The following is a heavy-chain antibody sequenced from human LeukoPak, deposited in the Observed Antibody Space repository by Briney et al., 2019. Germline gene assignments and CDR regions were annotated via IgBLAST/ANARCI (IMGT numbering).Heavy chain of an antibody. CDR2: IYTSGST. J-gene: IGHJ3*02. D-gene: IGHD3-22*01. CDR1: GGSFSGYY. V-gene: IGHV4-4*08. Sequence: SETLSLTCAVYGGSFSGYYWSWIRQPPGKGLEWIGRIYTSGSTNYNPSLKSRVTISVDTSKNQFSLKLSSVTAADTAVYYCARVWRVYDSSGRDEQDAFDIWGQGTMVTVSS. CDR3: ARVWRVYDSSGRDEQDAFDI.